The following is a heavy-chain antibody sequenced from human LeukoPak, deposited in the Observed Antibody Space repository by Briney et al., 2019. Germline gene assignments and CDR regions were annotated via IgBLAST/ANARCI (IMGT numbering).Heavy chain of an antibody. CDR1: GFTLSSYA. J-gene: IGHJ4*02. CDR2: ISGSGRGGNT. D-gene: IGHD1-26*01. V-gene: IGHV3-23*01. Sequence: GGALRLSCVASGFTLSSYAMSWVGQAPGKGLEWVSAISGSGRGGNTYYADSVKGRFTISRDNSKSTLYLQMNSLRAEDTAVYFCAKHLYDGSYSGLLDYWGQGTLVTVSS. CDR3: AKHLYDGSYSGLLDY.